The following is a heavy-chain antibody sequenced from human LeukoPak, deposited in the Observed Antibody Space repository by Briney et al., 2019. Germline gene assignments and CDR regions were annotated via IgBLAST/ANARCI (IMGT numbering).Heavy chain of an antibody. J-gene: IGHJ4*02. CDR1: GFTFSNYE. CDR3: ARDRGRNSFDY. V-gene: IGHV3-48*03. D-gene: IGHD1-14*01. CDR2: ITSGSII. Sequence: PGGSLRLSCAASGFTFSNYEMHWVRQAPGKGLEWLAYITSGSIIYQADSVKGRFTISRDNAKNSLYLQMNSLSAEDTALYYCARDRGRNSFDYWGQGTLVSVSS.